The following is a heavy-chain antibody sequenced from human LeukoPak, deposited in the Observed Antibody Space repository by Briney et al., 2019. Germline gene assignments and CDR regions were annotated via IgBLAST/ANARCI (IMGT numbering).Heavy chain of an antibody. CDR3: AKAPGGGNWN. J-gene: IGHJ4*02. V-gene: IGHV3-23*01. CDR1: GFAFSSHA. D-gene: IGHD4-23*01. CDR2: ISGSGRSGT. Sequence: PGGSLRLSCEASGFAFSSHAMTWVRQAPGKGLEWVSVISGSGRSGTNYADSVKGRFTISRDNSKNTLYLQMNSLRVEDTAIYYCAKAPGGGNWNWGQGTLVTVSS.